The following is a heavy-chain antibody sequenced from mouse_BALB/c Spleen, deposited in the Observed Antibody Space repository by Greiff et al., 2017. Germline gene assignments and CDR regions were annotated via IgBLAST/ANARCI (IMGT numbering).Heavy chain of an antibody. CDR1: GYSITSDYA. CDR2: ISYSGST. D-gene: IGHD1-2*01. CDR3: ARYGYLYYYAMDY. J-gene: IGHJ4*01. Sequence: EVQLVESGPGLVKPSQSLSLTCTVTGYSITSDYAWNWIRQFPGNKLEWMGYISYSGSTSYNPSLKSRISITRDTSKNQFFLQLNSVTTEDTATYYCARYGYLYYYAMDYWGQGTSVTVSS. V-gene: IGHV3-2*02.